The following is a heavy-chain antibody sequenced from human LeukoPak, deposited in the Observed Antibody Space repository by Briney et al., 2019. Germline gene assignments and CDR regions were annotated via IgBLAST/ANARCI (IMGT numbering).Heavy chain of an antibody. CDR1: GGSFSGYY. CDR3: ARHSDSGTDYERAFDI. D-gene: IGHD1-26*01. CDR2: INHSGST. V-gene: IGHV4-34*01. Sequence: SETLSLTCAVYGGSFSGYYWSWIRQPPGKGLEWIGEINHSGSTNYNPSLKSRVTISVDTSKNQFSLKLSSVTAADTAMYYCARHSDSGTDYERAFDIWGQGTMVTVSS. J-gene: IGHJ3*02.